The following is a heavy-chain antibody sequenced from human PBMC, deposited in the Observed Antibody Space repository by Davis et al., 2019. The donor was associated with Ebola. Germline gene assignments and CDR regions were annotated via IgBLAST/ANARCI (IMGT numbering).Heavy chain of an antibody. V-gene: IGHV5-51*01. CDR2: IDPGDSDT. D-gene: IGHD3-16*02. CDR1: GYRFTSYW. CDR3: ARLGPLSVFGYDP. J-gene: IGHJ5*02. Sequence: VESLKIPCNGSGYRFTSYWIGWVRQMPGKGLEWMGIIDPGDSDTRYRPSFQGQVTISTDKSISTAYLQWSSLKASDTAMYYCARLGPLSVFGYDPWGQGTLVTVSS.